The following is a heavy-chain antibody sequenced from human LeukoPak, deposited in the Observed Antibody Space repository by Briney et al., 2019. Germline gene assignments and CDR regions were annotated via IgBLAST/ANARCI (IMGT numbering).Heavy chain of an antibody. CDR2: IYYSGST. J-gene: IGHJ6*03. D-gene: IGHD6-6*01. CDR3: ARGSSYSSSSVYYYYYMDV. CDR1: GGSISSGGYY. Sequence: PSETLSLTCTVAGGSISSGGYYWSWIRQHPGKGLEGIGYIYYSGSTYYNPSLKSRVTISVDTSKNQFSLKLSSVTAADTAVYYCARGSSYSSSSVYYYYYMDVWGKGTTVTVSS. V-gene: IGHV4-31*03.